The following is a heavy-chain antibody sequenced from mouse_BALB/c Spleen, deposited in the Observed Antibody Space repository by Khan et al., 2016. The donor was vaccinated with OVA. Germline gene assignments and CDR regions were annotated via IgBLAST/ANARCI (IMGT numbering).Heavy chain of an antibody. J-gene: IGHJ4*01. CDR3: ARQNYYGYALDY. CDR1: GYSIPSNYA. Sequence: EVQLQESGPGLVKPSQSLSLTCTVTGYSIPSNYAWSWIRQFPGNKLEWMGYISYSGSTNYNPSLKSRISVTRDTSENQFFLQLNSVTTEDTATYYCARQNYYGYALDYWGQGTSVTVSS. CDR2: ISYSGST. V-gene: IGHV3-2*02. D-gene: IGHD1-1*01.